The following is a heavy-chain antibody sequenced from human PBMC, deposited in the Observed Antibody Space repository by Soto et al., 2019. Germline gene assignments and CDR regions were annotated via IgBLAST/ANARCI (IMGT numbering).Heavy chain of an antibody. CDR3: AREIVTAGGNNYFDP. J-gene: IGHJ5*02. Sequence: SETLSLTCGVSGGTVASSHWWSWVRQSPGRGLEWIGNVYHTGDTNFNPSLQSRVTFSVDKSNNQFSLRLPSVTAADTAVYFCAREIVTAGGNNYFDPWGPGTLVTVSS. CDR2: VYHTGDT. D-gene: IGHD2-21*02. CDR1: GGTVASSHW. V-gene: IGHV4-4*02.